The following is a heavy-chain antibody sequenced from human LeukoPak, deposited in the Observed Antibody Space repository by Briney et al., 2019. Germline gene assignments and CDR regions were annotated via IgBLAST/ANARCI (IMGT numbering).Heavy chain of an antibody. V-gene: IGHV3-30*01. D-gene: IGHD2-2*02. Sequence: PGGSLRLSCAASGFTFSSYAMHWVRQAPGKGLEWVAVISYDGSNKYYADSVKGRFTISRNNSKNTLYLQMNSLRAEDTAVYDCARDGEYCSSTSCYTSYYYYMDVWGKGTTVTVSS. J-gene: IGHJ6*03. CDR3: ARDGEYCSSTSCYTSYYYYMDV. CDR2: ISYDGSNK. CDR1: GFTFSSYA.